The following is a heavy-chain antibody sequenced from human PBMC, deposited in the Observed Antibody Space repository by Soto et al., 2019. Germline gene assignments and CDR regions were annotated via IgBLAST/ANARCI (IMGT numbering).Heavy chain of an antibody. CDR2: TRNKANSYTT. J-gene: IGHJ3*02. CDR1: GFTFSDHY. CDR3: ARALTGEVRSDDAFDI. D-gene: IGHD4-17*01. V-gene: IGHV3-72*01. Sequence: GGSLRLSCAASGFTFSDHYMDWVRQAPGKGLEWVGRTRNKANSYTTEYAASVKGRFTISRDDSKNSLYLQMNSLKTEDTAVYYCARALTGEVRSDDAFDIWGQGTTVTVSS.